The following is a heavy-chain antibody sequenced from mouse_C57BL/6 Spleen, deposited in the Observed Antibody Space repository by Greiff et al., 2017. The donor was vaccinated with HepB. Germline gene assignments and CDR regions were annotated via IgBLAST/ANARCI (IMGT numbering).Heavy chain of an antibody. CDR3: AREGSYDYSDAMDY. Sequence: VKLQESGAELVKPGASVKISCKASGYAFSSYWMNWVKQRPGKGLEWIGQIYPGDGDTNYNGKFKGKATLTADKSSSTAYMQLSSLTSEDSAVYFCAREGSYDYSDAMDYWGQGPSVTVSS. CDR2: IYPGDGDT. CDR1: GYAFSSYW. D-gene: IGHD2-4*01. V-gene: IGHV1-80*01. J-gene: IGHJ4*01.